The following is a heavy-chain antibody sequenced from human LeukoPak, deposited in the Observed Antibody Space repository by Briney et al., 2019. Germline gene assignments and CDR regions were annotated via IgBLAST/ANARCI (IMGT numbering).Heavy chain of an antibody. CDR1: GITLGNYG. CDR2: ISDSGGST. V-gene: IGHV3-23*01. J-gene: IGHJ4*02. CDR3: AKRGVVIRVFLVGFHKEAYYFDS. D-gene: IGHD3-10*01. Sequence: GGSLRLSCAVSGITLGNYGMSWVRQPPGKGLEWVAGISDSGGSTNYADSVKGRFTISRDTPRNTLYLQMNSLRAEDTAMYFCAKRGVVIRVFLVGFHKEAYYFDSWGQGALATVSS.